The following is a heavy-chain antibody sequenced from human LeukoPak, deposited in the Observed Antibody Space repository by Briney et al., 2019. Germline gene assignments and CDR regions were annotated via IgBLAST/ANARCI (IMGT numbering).Heavy chain of an antibody. Sequence: PSETLSLTCTVSGGSISSYYWNWIRQPAGKGLEWIGRMYTSGSTNYNPSLKSRVTISVDTSKNQFSLKLSSVTAADTAVYYCARMGVANYGGNFGVKAFDIWGQGTMVTVSS. CDR2: MYTSGST. D-gene: IGHD4-23*01. J-gene: IGHJ3*02. V-gene: IGHV4-4*07. CDR1: GGSISSYY. CDR3: ARMGVANYGGNFGVKAFDI.